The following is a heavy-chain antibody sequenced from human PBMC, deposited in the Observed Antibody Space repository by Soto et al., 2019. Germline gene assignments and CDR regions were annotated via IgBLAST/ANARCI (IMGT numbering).Heavy chain of an antibody. V-gene: IGHV3-74*01. CDR3: ARPQYLPDDVFDV. D-gene: IGHD2-2*01. CDR1: GFPFPNYW. J-gene: IGHJ3*01. CDR2: INSDGSST. Sequence: EMQLVESGGGLVQLGGSLRLSCAASGFPFPNYWLQWVRQAPGRGLVWVSRINSDGSSTSHADSVKGRFTISRDNAKNTLYLQMSSLRAEDTAVYYCARPQYLPDDVFDVWGRGTVVTVSS.